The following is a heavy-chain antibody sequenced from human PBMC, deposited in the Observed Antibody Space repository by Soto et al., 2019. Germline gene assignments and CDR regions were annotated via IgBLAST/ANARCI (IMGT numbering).Heavy chain of an antibody. CDR2: ISGGGHGT. CDR1: GFTVSSNY. CDR3: AKDPRLQLGF. V-gene: IGHV3-23*01. D-gene: IGHD1-1*01. J-gene: IGHJ4*02. Sequence: VGSLRLSCAASGFTVSSNYMSWVRQAPGKGLEWISGISGGGHGTNYADSVKGRFTISRDNSRNTLYLQMNSLRVEDTAVYYCAKDPRLQLGFWGQGTLVTVSS.